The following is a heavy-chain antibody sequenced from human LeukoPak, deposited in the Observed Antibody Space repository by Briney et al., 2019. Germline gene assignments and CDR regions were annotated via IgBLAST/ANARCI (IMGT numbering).Heavy chain of an antibody. V-gene: IGHV1-69*13. CDR2: IIPIFGTA. D-gene: IGHD2-15*01. CDR3: ARSSIVVVVAATMNLDY. J-gene: IGHJ4*02. Sequence: ASVNVSCKASGGTFSSYAISWVRQAPGQGLEWMGGIIPIFGTANYAQKFQGRVTITADESTSTAYMELSSLRSEDTAVYYCARSSIVVVVAATMNLDYWGQGTLVTVSS. CDR1: GGTFSSYA.